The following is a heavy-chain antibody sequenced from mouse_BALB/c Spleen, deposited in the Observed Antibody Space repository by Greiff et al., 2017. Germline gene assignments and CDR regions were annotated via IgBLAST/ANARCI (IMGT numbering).Heavy chain of an antibody. Sequence: EVKVVESGGGLVQPGGSLRLSCATSGFTFTDYYMSWVRQPPGKALEWLGFIRNKANGYTTEYSASVKGRFTISRDNSQSILYLQMNTLRAEDSATYYCARLDYDYAFADWGQGTLVTVSA. V-gene: IGHV7-3*02. CDR3: ARLDYDYAFAD. CDR2: IRNKANGYTT. D-gene: IGHD2-4*01. CDR1: GFTFTDYY. J-gene: IGHJ3*01.